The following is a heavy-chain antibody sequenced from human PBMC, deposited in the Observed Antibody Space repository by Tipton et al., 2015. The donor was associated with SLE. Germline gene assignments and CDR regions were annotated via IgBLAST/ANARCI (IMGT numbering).Heavy chain of an antibody. Sequence: GLVKPSETLSLTCTVSGGSISSSSYYWGWIRQPPGKGLEWIGSIYYSGSTYYNPSLKSRVTISVDTSKNQFSLKLSSVTAADTAVYYCARDSRFLEWFHAFDIWGQGTMVTVSS. CDR2: IYYSGST. CDR3: ARDSRFLEWFHAFDI. J-gene: IGHJ3*02. CDR1: GGSISSSSYY. D-gene: IGHD3-3*01. V-gene: IGHV4-39*07.